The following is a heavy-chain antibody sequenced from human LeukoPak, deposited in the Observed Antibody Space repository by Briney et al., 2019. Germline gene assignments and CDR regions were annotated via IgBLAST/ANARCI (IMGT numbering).Heavy chain of an antibody. Sequence: GGSLRLSCAASGFTFSSYGMHWVRQAPGKGLEWVAVISYDGSNKYYADSVKGRFTISRDNSKNTLYLQMNSLRAEDTAVYYCAKGSRRYCSGGSCYEDYWGQGTLVTVSS. V-gene: IGHV3-30*18. D-gene: IGHD2-15*01. J-gene: IGHJ4*02. CDR3: AKGSRRYCSGGSCYEDY. CDR1: GFTFSSYG. CDR2: ISYDGSNK.